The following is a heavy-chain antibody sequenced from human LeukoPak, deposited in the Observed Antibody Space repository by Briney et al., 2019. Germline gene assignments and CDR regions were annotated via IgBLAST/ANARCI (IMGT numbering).Heavy chain of an antibody. V-gene: IGHV1-18*01. Sequence: GASVKVSCKTSGYTFTSYGISWVRRAPGQGLEWMGWISAYNGNTNYAQKLQGRVTMTTDTSTSTAYMELRSLRSDDTAVYYCARSSGTTYYYYYYMDVWGKGTTVTVSS. CDR3: ARSSGTTYYYYYYMDV. CDR1: GYTFTSYG. CDR2: ISAYNGNT. J-gene: IGHJ6*03. D-gene: IGHD1/OR15-1a*01.